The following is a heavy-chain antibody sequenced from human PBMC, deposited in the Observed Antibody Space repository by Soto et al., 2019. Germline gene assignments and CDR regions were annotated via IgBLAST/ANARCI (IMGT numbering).Heavy chain of an antibody. J-gene: IGHJ6*02. Sequence: GGSLRLSCAASGFTFSSYAMSWVRQAPGKGLEWVSAISGSGGSTYYADSGKGRFTISRDNSKNTLYLQMNSLRAEDTAVYYCAKEKGRYNWNYDYYYYGMDVWGQGTTVTVSS. CDR3: AKEKGRYNWNYDYYYYGMDV. CDR1: GFTFSSYA. D-gene: IGHD1-7*01. V-gene: IGHV3-23*01. CDR2: ISGSGGST.